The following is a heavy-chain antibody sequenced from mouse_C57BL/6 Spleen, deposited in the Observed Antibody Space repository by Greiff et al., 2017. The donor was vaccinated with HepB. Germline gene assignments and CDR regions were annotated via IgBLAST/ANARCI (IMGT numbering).Heavy chain of an antibody. J-gene: IGHJ2*01. CDR1: GFTFSSYA. Sequence: EVMLVESGGGLVKPGGSLKLSCAASGFTFSSYAMSWVRQTPEKRLEWVATISDGGSYTYYPDNVKGRFTISRDNAKNNLYLQMSHLKSEDTAMYYCARDVRTLAPVVKEVARSSCLFDYWGQGTTLTVSS. CDR3: ARDVRTLAPVVKEVARSSCLFDY. CDR2: ISDGGSYT. D-gene: IGHD1-3*01. V-gene: IGHV5-4*01.